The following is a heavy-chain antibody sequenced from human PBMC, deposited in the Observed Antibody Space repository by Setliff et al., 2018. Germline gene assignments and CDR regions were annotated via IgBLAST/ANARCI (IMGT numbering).Heavy chain of an antibody. CDR3: ARTDGTNLGYFDN. D-gene: IGHD2-8*01. V-gene: IGHV3-23*01. J-gene: IGHJ4*02. CDR1: GFTFSTYA. CDR2: ISGRGDNT. Sequence: SLRLSCAASGFTFSTYAMSWVRQAPGKGLEWLSGISGRGDNTYYVDSVKGRFTISRDNAENSLYLQMTSLRAEDTAVYYCARTDGTNLGYFDNWGQGTLVTVSS.